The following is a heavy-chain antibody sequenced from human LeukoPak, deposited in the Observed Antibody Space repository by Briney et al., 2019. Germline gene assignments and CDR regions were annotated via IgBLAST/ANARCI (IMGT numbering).Heavy chain of an antibody. D-gene: IGHD2-8*02. CDR2: IDTNTGAT. CDR3: ASEAFCAGGSCNVQRVAS. CDR1: GYTFTAYY. Sequence: ASVKVSCKASGYTFTAYYIHWVRQAPGQGLEWMGWIDTNTGATKYAQKFQGRVTITRDTSAGTAYMELSSLISGDTALYYCASEAFCAGGSCNVQRVASWGPGTLVTVSS. J-gene: IGHJ4*02. V-gene: IGHV1-2*02.